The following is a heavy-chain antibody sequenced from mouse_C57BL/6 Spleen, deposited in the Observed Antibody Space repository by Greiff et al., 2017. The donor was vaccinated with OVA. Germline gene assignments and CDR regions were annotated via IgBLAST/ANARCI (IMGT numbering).Heavy chain of an antibody. CDR2: INPNNGGT. J-gene: IGHJ4*01. Sequence: EVQLQQSGPELVKPGASVKISCKASGYTFTDYYMNWVKQSPGKSLEWIGDINPNNGGTSYNQKFKGKATLTVDKSSSTAYMELRSLTSEDSAVYYCARSGDYDAMDYWGQGTSVTVSS. V-gene: IGHV1-26*01. D-gene: IGHD3-1*01. CDR1: GYTFTDYY. CDR3: ARSGDYDAMDY.